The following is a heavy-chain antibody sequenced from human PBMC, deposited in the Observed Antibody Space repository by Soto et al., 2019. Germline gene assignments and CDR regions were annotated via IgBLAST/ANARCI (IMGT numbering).Heavy chain of an antibody. CDR2: IYFRGNT. D-gene: IGHD3-22*01. Sequence: SETLSLTCSVSGDSISRIDYYWTWIRQHPEKGLEWIGNIYFRGNTYYSPSLESRLTISVDTSKNQFSLKLTSVTAADTAVYYCAREGGSYDSXGYLIRXAFDIWGQGTMVTVSS. CDR3: AREGGSYDSXGYLIRXAFDI. J-gene: IGHJ3*02. CDR1: GDSISRIDYY. V-gene: IGHV4-31*03.